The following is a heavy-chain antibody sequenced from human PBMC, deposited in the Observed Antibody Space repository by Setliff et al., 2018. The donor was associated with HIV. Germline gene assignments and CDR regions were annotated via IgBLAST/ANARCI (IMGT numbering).Heavy chain of an antibody. J-gene: IGHJ4*02. V-gene: IGHV4-34*01. D-gene: IGHD2-15*01. CDR3: ARSGYCIWEVCYGVPLEY. CDR2: TSHNGEA. CDR1: GGPFSAYY. Sequence: PSETLSLTCAVYGGPFSAYYWTWIRQAPRKGLEWIGETSHNGEATYNVSLKSRVTISVATSKRQFSLSLTTVTAADTAVYYCARSGYCIWEVCYGVPLEYWGQGVLVTVSS.